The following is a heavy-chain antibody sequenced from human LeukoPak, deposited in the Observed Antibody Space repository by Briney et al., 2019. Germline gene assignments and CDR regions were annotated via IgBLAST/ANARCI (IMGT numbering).Heavy chain of an antibody. V-gene: IGHV3-30*02. D-gene: IGHD3-10*01. CDR2: IRHDGSNK. J-gene: IGHJ4*02. Sequence: PGGSLRLSCAASGFTFSSYGIHWVRQAHGKGLEWVAFIRHDGSNKYFLDSVRGRFTISRDNSKNTLFLQMNSLRVDDTAVYYCARDHHGTGSYFEYWGQGILVTVSS. CDR3: ARDHHGTGSYFEY. CDR1: GFTFSSYG.